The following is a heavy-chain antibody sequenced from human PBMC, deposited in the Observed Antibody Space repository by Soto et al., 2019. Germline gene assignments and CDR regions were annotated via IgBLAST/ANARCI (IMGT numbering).Heavy chain of an antibody. J-gene: IGHJ4*02. D-gene: IGHD5-18*01. CDR1: GFSLSTSGVG. Sequence: QITLKESGPTLVKPTQTLTLTCTFSGFSLSTSGVGVGWIRQPPGKALEWLALIYWDDDKRYSPSLKSRLTITQDTSKNQVVLTMTNMDPADTATYYCAHHSYGSWGGDYWGQGTLVTVSS. CDR3: AHHSYGSWGGDY. V-gene: IGHV2-5*02. CDR2: IYWDDDK.